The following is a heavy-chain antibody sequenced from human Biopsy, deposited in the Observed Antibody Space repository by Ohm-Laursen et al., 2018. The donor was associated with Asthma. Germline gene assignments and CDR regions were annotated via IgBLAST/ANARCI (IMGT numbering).Heavy chain of an antibody. CDR3: VSPPGY. J-gene: IGHJ4*02. Sequence: SDTLSLTCTVSGGSMSSSSYYWGWIRRPPGKGLEFIGTIYYSGSTYYNQSLKSRVTLSVYASKNQFSLKLTFVTAADTAVYYCVSPPGYWGQGTRVTVSS. V-gene: IGHV4-39*01. CDR1: GGSMSSSSYY. CDR2: IYYSGST.